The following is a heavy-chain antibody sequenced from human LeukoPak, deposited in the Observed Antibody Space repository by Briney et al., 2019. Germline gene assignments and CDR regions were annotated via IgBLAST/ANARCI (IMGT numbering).Heavy chain of an antibody. CDR2: ITGSGGST. D-gene: IGHD5-12*01. J-gene: IGHJ6*03. CDR3: AKESGYDNYYYYYMDV. V-gene: IGHV3-23*01. CDR1: GFTFSSYG. Sequence: TGGSLRLCCAASGFTFSSYGMSWVRQAPGKGLEWVSTITGSGGSTYYADSVKGRFTISRDNSKNTLYLQMNSLRAEDTAVYYCAKESGYDNYYYYYMDVWGRGTTITVS.